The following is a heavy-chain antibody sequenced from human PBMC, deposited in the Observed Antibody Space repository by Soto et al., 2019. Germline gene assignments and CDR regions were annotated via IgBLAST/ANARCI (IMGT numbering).Heavy chain of an antibody. CDR1: GYAFTIYD. J-gene: IGHJ5*02. CDR2: MNPNSGNT. V-gene: IGHV1-8*01. CDR3: ASGIGYCTNGVCWSIDWFDP. D-gene: IGHD2-8*01. Sequence: VSVKVSCKASGYAFTIYDINWVRQATGQGLEWMGWMNPNSGNTGYAQKFQGRVTMTRNTSISTAYMELSSLRSEDTAVYYCASGIGYCTNGVCWSIDWFDPWGQGTLVTVSS.